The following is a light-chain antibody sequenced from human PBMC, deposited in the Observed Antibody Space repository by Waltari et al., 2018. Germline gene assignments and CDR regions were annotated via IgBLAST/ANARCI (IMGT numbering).Light chain of an antibody. CDR3: GTWDSSLSGAV. V-gene: IGLV1-51*02. CDR1: SSNIGNNY. CDR2: ENT. J-gene: IGLJ7*01. Sequence: QSVLTQPPSVSAAPGQRVTISCSGGSSNIGNNYVSWYRQFPGTAPKRLIYENTEQPAGIPGRFAGSRSGTSATLDITGLQAGDEADYYCGTWDSSLSGAVFGGGTHLTVL.